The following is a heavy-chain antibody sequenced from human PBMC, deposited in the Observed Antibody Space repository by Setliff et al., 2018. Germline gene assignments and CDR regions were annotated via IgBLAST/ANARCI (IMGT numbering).Heavy chain of an antibody. Sequence: SETLSLTCTVSGGSISSYYWSWIRQPAGKGLEWIGHIYIGGSANYNPSLKGRVTMSIDTSKNQFSLKLNSVTATDTAVYYCARDLGHGGDSDYWGQGILVTVSS. D-gene: IGHD2-21*02. V-gene: IGHV4-4*07. J-gene: IGHJ4*02. CDR3: ARDLGHGGDSDY. CDR1: GGSISSYY. CDR2: IYIGGSA.